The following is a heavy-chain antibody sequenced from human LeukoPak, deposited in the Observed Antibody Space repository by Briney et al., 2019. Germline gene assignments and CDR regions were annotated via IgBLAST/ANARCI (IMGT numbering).Heavy chain of an antibody. CDR2: ISAYNGNT. CDR3: ARDKSDFWSGYPFDY. CDR1: GGTFSSYG. D-gene: IGHD3-3*01. J-gene: IGHJ4*02. V-gene: IGHV1-18*01. Sequence: ASVKVSCKASGGTFSSYGISWVRQAPGQGLEWMGWISAYNGNTNYAQKLQGRVTMTTDTSTSTAHMELRSLRSDDTAVYYCARDKSDFWSGYPFDYWGQGTLVTVSS.